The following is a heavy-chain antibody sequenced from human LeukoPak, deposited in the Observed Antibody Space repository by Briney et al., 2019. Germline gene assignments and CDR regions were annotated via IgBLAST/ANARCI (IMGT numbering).Heavy chain of an antibody. CDR1: GDSVSSNSAA. CDR2: TNYRSKWYN. Sequence: SQTLSLTCAISGDSVSSNSAAWNWIRQSPSRGLEWLGRTNYRSKWYNDYAVSVKSRITINPDTSKNQFSLQLNSVTPEDTAVYYCARVPFERGRGATFDYWGQGTLVTVPS. CDR3: ARVPFERGRGATFDY. V-gene: IGHV6-1*01. D-gene: IGHD1-26*01. J-gene: IGHJ4*02.